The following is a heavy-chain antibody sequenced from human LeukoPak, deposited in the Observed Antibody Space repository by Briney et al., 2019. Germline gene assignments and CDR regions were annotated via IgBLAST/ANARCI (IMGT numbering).Heavy chain of an antibody. J-gene: IGHJ4*02. CDR1: GFTFSSYS. V-gene: IGHV3-21*01. D-gene: IGHD6-13*01. CDR3: ARDLGIAAAGTSDY. CDR2: ISSSSSYI. Sequence: GGSLRLPCAASGFTFSSYSMNWVRQAPGKGLEWVSSISSSSSYIYYADSVKGRFTISRDNAKNSLYLQMNSLRAEDTAVYYSARDLGIAAAGTSDYWGQGTLVTVSS.